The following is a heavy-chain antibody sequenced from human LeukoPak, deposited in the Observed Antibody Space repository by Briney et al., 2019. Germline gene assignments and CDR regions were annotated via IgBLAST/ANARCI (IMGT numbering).Heavy chain of an antibody. CDR1: GDSISDYH. CDR3: GTSEVGSSSYESYDY. J-gene: IGHJ4*02. D-gene: IGHD1-26*01. V-gene: IGHV4-4*07. Sequence: PSETLSLTCTVSGDSISDYHWSWIRQPAGKGLEWIGRIINSGVTNYNPSLNSRATISVDRSKNQFSLRLTSVTAADTAVYYCGTSEVGSSSYESYDYWGQGTQVTVSA. CDR2: IINSGVT.